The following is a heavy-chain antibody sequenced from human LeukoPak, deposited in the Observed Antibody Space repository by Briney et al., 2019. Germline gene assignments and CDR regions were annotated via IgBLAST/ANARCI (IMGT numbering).Heavy chain of an antibody. D-gene: IGHD2-15*01. CDR1: GITFDNYS. Sequence: GSLRLSCAASGITFDNYSVNWVRQAPGKGLEWVSYIGSSGLIIYYADSVKGRFTISRDNAKDSLYLQMNSLRAEDTAVYYCARGISAVVPRAFDLWGQGTMVTVSS. CDR3: ARGISAVVPRAFDL. CDR2: IGSSGLII. J-gene: IGHJ3*01. V-gene: IGHV3-48*04.